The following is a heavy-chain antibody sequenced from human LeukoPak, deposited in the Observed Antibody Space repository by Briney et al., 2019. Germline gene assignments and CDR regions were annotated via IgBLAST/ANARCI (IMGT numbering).Heavy chain of an antibody. V-gene: IGHV1-8*01. D-gene: IGHD2-21*01. J-gene: IGHJ6*03. CDR2: MNPTSGDT. CDR1: GYTFSDYD. Sequence: GASVKVSCKASGYTFSDYDVNWVRQAPGQGLEWMGWMNPTSGDTGYAQKFQGRVTMTMSMSKNTAYMELSRLRSEDTAVYLCARVVMKAFYYYYMDVWGKGTTIIISS. CDR3: ARVVMKAFYYYYMDV.